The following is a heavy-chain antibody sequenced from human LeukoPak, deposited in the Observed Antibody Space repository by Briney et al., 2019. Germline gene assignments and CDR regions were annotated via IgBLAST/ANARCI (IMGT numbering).Heavy chain of an antibody. J-gene: IGHJ2*01. V-gene: IGHV4-4*02. CDR1: GGSISSSNW. CDR3: ARGGNVGRDYDPLWYFDL. CDR2: IYHSGST. D-gene: IGHD5-12*01. Sequence: SGTLSLTCAVSGGSISSSNWWSWVRQPPGKGLEWIGEIYHSGSTNYNPSLKSRVTISVDKSKNQFSLKLSSVTAADTAVYYCARGGNVGRDYDPLWYFDLWGRGTLVTVSS.